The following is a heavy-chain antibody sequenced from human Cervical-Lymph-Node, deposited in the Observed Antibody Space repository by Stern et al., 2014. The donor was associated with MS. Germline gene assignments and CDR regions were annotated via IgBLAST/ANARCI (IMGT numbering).Heavy chain of an antibody. Sequence: QVQLQESGPGLVKPSQTLSLTCSVSGGSMRSGPYYWSWIRQSAAKGLEWIGRVSASGFTNHNPSLGSRVPVSADTPKNPFSVEWRLLPAADTAMYYCARNPHDYSDISGYSTYFDLWGRGTQVSVSS. CDR3: ARNPHDYSDISGYSTYFDL. D-gene: IGHD3-22*01. V-gene: IGHV4-61*02. CDR2: VSASGFT. J-gene: IGHJ4*02. CDR1: GGSMRSGPYY.